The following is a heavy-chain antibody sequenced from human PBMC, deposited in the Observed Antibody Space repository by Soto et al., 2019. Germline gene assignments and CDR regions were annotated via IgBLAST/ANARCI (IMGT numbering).Heavy chain of an antibody. V-gene: IGHV4-59*01. D-gene: IGHD2-21*02. CDR3: ARDLWGYCGTDCYPLDV. CDR2: MYNTGST. J-gene: IGHJ6*02. Sequence: PSETLSLTCTVSGGSISGYYWSWIRQPPGKGLEWIGYMYNTGSTVYNPSFKSRVTISVDTSKSQFSLRLNSVTAADTAVYYCARDLWGYCGTDCYPLDVWGQGTTVNVSS. CDR1: GGSISGYY.